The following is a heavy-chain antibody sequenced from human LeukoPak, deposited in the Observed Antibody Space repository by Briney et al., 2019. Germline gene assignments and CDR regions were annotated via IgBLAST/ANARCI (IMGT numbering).Heavy chain of an antibody. CDR2: IFPGDSDT. J-gene: IGHJ4*02. Sequence: GESLKISCKGSGYSFTSNWIGWVRQMPGKGLEWMGIIFPGDSDTTYSPSFQGQVTISADKSISTAYLQWSSPKASDTAIYYCARHDGSGSYFDYWGQGTLVTVSS. CDR1: GYSFTSNW. D-gene: IGHD3-10*01. V-gene: IGHV5-51*01. CDR3: ARHDGSGSYFDY.